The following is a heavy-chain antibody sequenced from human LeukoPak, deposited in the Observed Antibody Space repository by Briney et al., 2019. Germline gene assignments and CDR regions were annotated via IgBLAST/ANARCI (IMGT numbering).Heavy chain of an antibody. CDR3: ARGVEMATDMSPLFDY. Sequence: NTGGSLRLSCAASGFTFSDYYMSWIRQAPGKGLEWVSYISSSGSTIYYADSVKGRFTISRDNAKNSLYLQMNSLRAEDTAVYYCARGVEMATDMSPLFDYWGQGTLVTVSS. CDR2: ISSSGSTI. D-gene: IGHD5-24*01. CDR1: GFTFSDYY. V-gene: IGHV3-11*04. J-gene: IGHJ4*02.